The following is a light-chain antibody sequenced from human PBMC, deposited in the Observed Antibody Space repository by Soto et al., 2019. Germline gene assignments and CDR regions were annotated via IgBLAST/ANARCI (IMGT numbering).Light chain of an antibody. CDR1: TXNIGSNY. CDR2: RNN. V-gene: IGLV1-47*01. CDR3: ATWDDSLNGFYV. J-gene: IGLJ1*01. Sequence: QSVLTQPLSASGTPGQGVTISCSGSTXNIGSNYVYWYQQLPGTAPKLLIYRNNQRPSGVPDRFSGSKSGTSASLAISGLRSDDEADYFCATWDDSLNGFYVFGTGTKVTVL.